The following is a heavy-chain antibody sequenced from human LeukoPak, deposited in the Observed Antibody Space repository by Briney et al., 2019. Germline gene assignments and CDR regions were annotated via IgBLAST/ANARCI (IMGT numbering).Heavy chain of an antibody. CDR2: ISCDGYNK. CDR3: AKGDPSSGGSCYGGASDFVY. V-gene: IGHV3-30*18. D-gene: IGHD2-15*01. CDR1: GFTFSSYG. J-gene: IGHJ4*02. Sequence: GGSLRLSCAASGFTFSSYGMHWVRQAPGKGLEWVAVISCDGYNKYYADSVKGRFTISRDYYKTTLYLQMNSQRAEDAAVYFCAKGDPSSGGSCYGGASDFVYWGERTLVSASP.